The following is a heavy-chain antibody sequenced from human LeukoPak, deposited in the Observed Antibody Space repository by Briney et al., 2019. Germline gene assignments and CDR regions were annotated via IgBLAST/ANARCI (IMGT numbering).Heavy chain of an antibody. D-gene: IGHD4-17*01. CDR3: ARHDYGDYRVSWFDP. CDR2: IYYSRST. CDR1: GRSLSSSSYY. J-gene: IGHJ5*02. Sequence: PSETLSLTCTVSGRSLSSSSYYWGWIRQPPGKRQEWVGSIYYSRSTYYNPSLKSRVTIPVDTSKNHFSLKLNSVTAADTAVYYCARHDYGDYRVSWFDPWGQGTLVTVSS. V-gene: IGHV4-39*01.